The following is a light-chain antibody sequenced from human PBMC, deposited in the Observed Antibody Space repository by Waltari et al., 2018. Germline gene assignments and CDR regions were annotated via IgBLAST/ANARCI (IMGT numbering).Light chain of an antibody. J-gene: IGLJ2*01. Sequence: WYQQKPGQSPVLVSFQDITRPSGIPERFAGSNSGNTATLTISGTQAMDEADYYCQTWDNSAVVFGGGTKLTVL. CDR2: QDI. V-gene: IGLV3-1*01. CDR3: QTWDNSAVV.